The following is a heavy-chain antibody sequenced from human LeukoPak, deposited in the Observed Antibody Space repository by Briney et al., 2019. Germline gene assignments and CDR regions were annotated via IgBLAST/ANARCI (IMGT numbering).Heavy chain of an antibody. CDR2: ISYDGSNK. CDR1: GFTFSSYG. Sequence: PGGSLRLSCAASGFTFSSYGMHWVRQAPGKGLEWVAVISYDGSNKYYADSVKGRFTISRDNSKNTLYLQMNSLRAEDTAVHYCAKGLAARRSLYYYYYMDVWGKGTTVTVSS. V-gene: IGHV3-30*18. J-gene: IGHJ6*03. D-gene: IGHD6-6*01. CDR3: AKGLAARRSLYYYYYMDV.